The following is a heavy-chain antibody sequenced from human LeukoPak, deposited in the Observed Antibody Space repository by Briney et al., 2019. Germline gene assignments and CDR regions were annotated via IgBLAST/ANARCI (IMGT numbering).Heavy chain of an antibody. D-gene: IGHD3-10*01. Sequence: SETLSLTCTVSGGSISSYYWSWIRQPPGKGLEWIGYIYYSGSTNYNPSLKSRVTISVDTSKNQFSLKLSSVTAADTAVYYCARALAYGSGSLDAFDIWGQGTMVTVSS. CDR3: ARALAYGSGSLDAFDI. V-gene: IGHV4-59*01. J-gene: IGHJ3*02. CDR2: IYYSGST. CDR1: GGSISSYY.